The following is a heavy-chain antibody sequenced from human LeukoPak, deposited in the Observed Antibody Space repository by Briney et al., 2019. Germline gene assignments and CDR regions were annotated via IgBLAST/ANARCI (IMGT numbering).Heavy chain of an antibody. Sequence: PGGSLRLSCAASGFTFSSYWMSWVRQAPGKGLEGVANIKQDGSEKYYADSVKGRFTISRDNAKNSLYLQMNSLRAEDTAVYYCARDPGLEGIFGVVFYYGMDVWGQGTTVTVSS. D-gene: IGHD3-3*01. J-gene: IGHJ6*02. CDR2: IKQDGSEK. V-gene: IGHV3-7*01. CDR1: GFTFSSYW. CDR3: ARDPGLEGIFGVVFYYGMDV.